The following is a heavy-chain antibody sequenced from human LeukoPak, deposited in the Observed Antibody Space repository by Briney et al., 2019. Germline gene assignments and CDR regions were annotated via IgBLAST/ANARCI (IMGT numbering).Heavy chain of an antibody. J-gene: IGHJ4*02. CDR1: GFTFSSYA. Sequence: PGRSLRLSCAASGFTFSSYAMHWVRQAPGKGLEWVAVISYDGSNKYYADSVKGRFTISRDNSKNTLYLQMNSLRAEDTAVYYCARHYGDYFSYWGQGTLVTVSS. V-gene: IGHV3-30-3*01. CDR2: ISYDGSNK. D-gene: IGHD4-17*01. CDR3: ARHYGDYFSY.